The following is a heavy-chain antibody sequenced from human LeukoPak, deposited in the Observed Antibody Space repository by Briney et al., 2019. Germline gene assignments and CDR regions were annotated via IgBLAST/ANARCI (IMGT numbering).Heavy chain of an antibody. D-gene: IGHD5-18*01. V-gene: IGHV4-4*07. J-gene: IGHJ1*01. Sequence: PSETLSLTCTVSGGSISGYYWNWIRQSAGKGLKWIGRIYANGGTNYNPSLRSRVSMSVDTSKNQFSLKLTSVTAADTAIYYCARDFTRNSYAVAEFFHPWGQGTLVSVSS. CDR3: ARDFTRNSYAVAEFFHP. CDR1: GGSISGYY. CDR2: IYANGGT.